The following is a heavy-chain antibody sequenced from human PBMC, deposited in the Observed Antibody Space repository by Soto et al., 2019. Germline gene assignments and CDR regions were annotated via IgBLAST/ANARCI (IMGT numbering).Heavy chain of an antibody. CDR1: GGSFSSSTYY. CDR2: MYSGGNT. D-gene: IGHD3-22*01. V-gene: IGHV4-39*01. CDR3: ARQPYDSTGYYYGA. Sequence: QLQLQESGPGLVKPSETLSLTCTVSGGSFSSSTYYWGWIRQPPGKGLEWIGSMYSGGNTYYNPSLKSRVTVSVDTSKNHFSLKLTSVTAADMAMYYCARQPYDSTGYYYGAWGQGTLVTVSS. J-gene: IGHJ5*02.